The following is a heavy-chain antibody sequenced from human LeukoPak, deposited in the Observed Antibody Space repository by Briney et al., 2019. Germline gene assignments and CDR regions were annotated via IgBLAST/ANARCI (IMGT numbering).Heavy chain of an antibody. Sequence: SGGSLRLSCVASGFTVSTNYMSWVRQAPGKGLEWVSVFYSGGNTYYADSVKGRFTISRDTSKNTLYLQMDSLRAEDTAVYYCARDGDSSSSNDAFDIWGQGTMVTVSS. CDR1: GFTVSTNY. D-gene: IGHD6-6*01. J-gene: IGHJ3*02. CDR3: ARDGDSSSSNDAFDI. CDR2: FYSGGNT. V-gene: IGHV3-53*01.